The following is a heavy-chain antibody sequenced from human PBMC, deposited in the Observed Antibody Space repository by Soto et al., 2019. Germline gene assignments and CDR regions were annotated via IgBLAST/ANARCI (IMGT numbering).Heavy chain of an antibody. V-gene: IGHV1-69*01. J-gene: IGHJ5*02. CDR1: GGTFSSYA. Sequence: QVQLVQSGAEVKKPGSSVKVSCKASGGTFSSYAISWVRQAPGQGLEWMGGIIPIFGTANYAQKFQGRVTITADESTSTAYMELRSLRPEDTDVYYCARLHSGAAPYNWFDPWGQGTLVTVSS. CDR3: ARLHSGAAPYNWFDP. D-gene: IGHD6-13*01. CDR2: IIPIFGTA.